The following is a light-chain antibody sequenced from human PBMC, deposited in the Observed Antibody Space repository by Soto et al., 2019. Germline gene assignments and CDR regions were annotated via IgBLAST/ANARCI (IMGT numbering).Light chain of an antibody. CDR3: QQLHDYPIT. Sequence: ILLTQSPSSLSASVGDRVTITCRASQGIDSSFAWYQQKPGKAPKLLIYAASSLQSEVPSRFSGSGSGTDFTLTISSLQPEDFATYYCQQLHDYPITFGQGTRLEIK. CDR2: AAS. V-gene: IGKV1-9*01. CDR1: QGIDSS. J-gene: IGKJ5*01.